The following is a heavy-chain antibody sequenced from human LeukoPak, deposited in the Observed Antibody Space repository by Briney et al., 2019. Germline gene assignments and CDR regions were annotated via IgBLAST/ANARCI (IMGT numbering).Heavy chain of an antibody. V-gene: IGHV4-38-2*01. CDR2: IYHSGST. J-gene: IGHJ3*02. Sequence: SETLSLTCAVSGYSISSGYYWGWIRQPPGKGLEWIGSIYHSGSTYYNPSLKSRVTISVDTSQNQFSLKLSSVTAADTAVYYCLKTLYYYDSSGYHAGGAFDIWGQGTMVTVSS. D-gene: IGHD3-22*01. CDR3: LKTLYYYDSSGYHAGGAFDI. CDR1: GYSISSGYY.